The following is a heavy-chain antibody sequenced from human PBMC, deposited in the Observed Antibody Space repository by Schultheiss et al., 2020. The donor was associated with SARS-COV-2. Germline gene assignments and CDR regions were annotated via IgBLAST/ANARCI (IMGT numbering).Heavy chain of an antibody. Sequence: SETLSLTCAVYGGSFSGYYWSWIRQPPGKGLEWIGSIYYSGSTYYNPSLKSRVTISVDTSKNQFSLKLSSVTAADTAVYYCARGRRDIVVVPAAIWAYWGQGTLVTVSS. CDR2: IYYSGST. J-gene: IGHJ4*02. D-gene: IGHD2-2*01. CDR3: ARGRRDIVVVPAAIWAY. CDR1: GGSFSGYY. V-gene: IGHV4-34*01.